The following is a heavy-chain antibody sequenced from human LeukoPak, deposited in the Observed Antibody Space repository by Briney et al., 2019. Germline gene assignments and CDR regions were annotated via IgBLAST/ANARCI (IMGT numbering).Heavy chain of an antibody. Sequence: TGGSLRLSCAASGFTFSSYGMHWVRQAPGKGLEWVAVIWYDGSNKYYADSVKGRFTISRDNSKNTLYLQMNSLRAEDTAVYYCAREPYYYDSSGYSGLDYWGQGTLVTVSS. V-gene: IGHV3-33*01. CDR1: GFTFSSYG. CDR2: IWYDGSNK. D-gene: IGHD3-22*01. CDR3: AREPYYYDSSGYSGLDY. J-gene: IGHJ4*02.